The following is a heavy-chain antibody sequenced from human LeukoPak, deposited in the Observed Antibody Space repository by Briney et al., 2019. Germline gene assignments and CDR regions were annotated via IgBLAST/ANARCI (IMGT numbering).Heavy chain of an antibody. CDR3: ARAVGYSGFSDY. J-gene: IGHJ4*02. CDR1: GFTFSSYE. CDR2: ISSGGSTI. Sequence: GGSLRLSCAASGFTFSSYEMNWVRQAPGKGLEWVSYISSGGSTIYYADSVRGRFTISRDNAKNSLYLQMNSLRAEDTAVYYCARAVGYSGFSDYWGQRTLVTVSS. D-gene: IGHD5-12*01. V-gene: IGHV3-48*03.